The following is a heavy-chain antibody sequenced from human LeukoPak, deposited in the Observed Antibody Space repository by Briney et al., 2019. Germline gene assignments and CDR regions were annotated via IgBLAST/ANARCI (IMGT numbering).Heavy chain of an antibody. CDR3: ARGRARDGSGSYQGY. J-gene: IGHJ4*02. CDR2: MNPNSGNT. CDR1: GYTFTSYG. V-gene: IGHV1-8*02. Sequence: ASVKVSCKASGYTFTSYGISWVRQAPGQGLEWMGWMNPNSGNTGYAQKFQGRVTMTRNTSISTAYMELSSLRSEDTAVYYCARGRARDGSGSYQGYWGQGTLVTVSS. D-gene: IGHD3-10*01.